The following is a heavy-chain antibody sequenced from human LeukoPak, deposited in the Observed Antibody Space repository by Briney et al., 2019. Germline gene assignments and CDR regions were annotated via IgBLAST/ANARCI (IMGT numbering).Heavy chain of an antibody. CDR1: GFTFSSYW. Sequence: GGSLRLSCAASGFTFSSYWMHWVRQAPVKGLVWVSRINSDVSITSYADSVKGRFTISRDNAKNTLYLQMNSLRDEDKAVYYCERDRITIFGVALGYWGQGTLVTVSS. CDR3: ERDRITIFGVALGY. CDR2: INSDVSIT. J-gene: IGHJ4*02. V-gene: IGHV3-74*01. D-gene: IGHD3-3*01.